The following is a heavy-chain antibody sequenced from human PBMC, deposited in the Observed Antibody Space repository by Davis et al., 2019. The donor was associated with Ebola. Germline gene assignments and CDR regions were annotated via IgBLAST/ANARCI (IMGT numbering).Heavy chain of an antibody. D-gene: IGHD6-19*01. CDR2: IYYSGST. V-gene: IGHV4-39*01. CDR3: ARPAMAGALDY. Sequence: SETLSLTCTVSGGSISSSSYYWGWIRQPPGKGLEWIGSIYYSGSTYYNPSLKSRVTISVDTSKNQFSLKLSSVTAADTAVYYCARPAMAGALDYWGQGTLVTVSS. J-gene: IGHJ4*02. CDR1: GGSISSSSYY.